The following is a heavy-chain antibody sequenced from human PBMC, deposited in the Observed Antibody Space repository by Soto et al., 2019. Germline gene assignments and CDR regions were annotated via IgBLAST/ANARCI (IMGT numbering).Heavy chain of an antibody. Sequence: SETLSLTCTVSGGSISNYYWTWIRQPPGKGLEWIGYIYYSGTTNYNPSLTSRVTMSLDTSKNQFSLKLSSVTAADTAVYYCARRGSGWYFVYWGQGTLVTVSS. J-gene: IGHJ4*02. CDR1: GGSISNYY. V-gene: IGHV4-59*01. CDR3: ARRGSGWYFVY. D-gene: IGHD6-19*01. CDR2: IYYSGTT.